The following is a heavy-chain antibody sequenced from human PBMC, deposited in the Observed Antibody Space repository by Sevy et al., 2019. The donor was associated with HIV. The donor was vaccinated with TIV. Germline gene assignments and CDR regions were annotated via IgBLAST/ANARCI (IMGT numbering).Heavy chain of an antibody. J-gene: IGHJ4*02. CDR1: GYTLTRLA. V-gene: IGHV1-24*01. D-gene: IGHD3-22*01. CDR3: ATTKDYYENSGDPFDY. Sequence: ASVQVSCKVSGYTLTRLAMHWVRQAPGKGLEWMGSFDPEDNERIYAQKWQGRFSMTEDTSTDTAYMELSNLRSEDTAVYYCATTKDYYENSGDPFDYWGQGTLVTVSS. CDR2: FDPEDNER.